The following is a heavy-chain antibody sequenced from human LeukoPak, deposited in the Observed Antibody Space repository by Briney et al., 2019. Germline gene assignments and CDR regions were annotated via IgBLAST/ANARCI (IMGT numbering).Heavy chain of an antibody. CDR2: ISSSSSYI. CDR1: GFTFSSYS. V-gene: IGHV3-21*01. D-gene: IGHD3-10*01. Sequence: GGSLRLSCAASGFTFSSYSMNWVRQAPGKGLEWVSSISSSSSYIYYADSVKGRFTISRDNAKNSLYVQMNSLRAEDTAVYYCARGAYGSGNYYLPSRDWGQGTLVTVSS. CDR3: ARGAYGSGNYYLPSRD. J-gene: IGHJ4*02.